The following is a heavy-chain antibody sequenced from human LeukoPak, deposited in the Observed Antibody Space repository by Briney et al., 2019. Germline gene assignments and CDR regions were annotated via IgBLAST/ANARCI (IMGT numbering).Heavy chain of an antibody. CDR1: GFTFSSYA. CDR3: AKDRHAPGRYCSSTSCFPFDS. J-gene: IGHJ5*01. Sequence: AGGSLRLSCVVSGFTFSSYAMSWVRQAPGKGLEWVSGISGSGGGTYYADSVKGRFTISRDNTKNTLYLQMNSLRAEDTAVYYCAKDRHAPGRYCSSTSCFPFDSWGQGTLVTVSS. V-gene: IGHV3-23*01. CDR2: ISGSGGGT. D-gene: IGHD2-2*01.